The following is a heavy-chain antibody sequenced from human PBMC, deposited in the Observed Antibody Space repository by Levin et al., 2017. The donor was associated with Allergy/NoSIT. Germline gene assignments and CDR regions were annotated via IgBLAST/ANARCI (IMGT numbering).Heavy chain of an antibody. CDR3: ARDNPLYYYDSSGGGGMDV. CDR1: GFTFSSYA. Sequence: GGSLRLSCAASGFTFSSYAMHWVRQAPGKGLEWVAVISYDGSNKYYADSVKGRFTISRDNSKNTLYLQMNSLRAEDTAVYYCARDNPLYYYDSSGGGGMDVWGQGTTVTVSS. V-gene: IGHV3-30*04. D-gene: IGHD3-22*01. CDR2: ISYDGSNK. J-gene: IGHJ6*02.